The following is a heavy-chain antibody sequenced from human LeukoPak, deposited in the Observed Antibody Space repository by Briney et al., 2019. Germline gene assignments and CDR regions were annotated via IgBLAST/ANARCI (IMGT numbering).Heavy chain of an antibody. CDR2: ISSSSSTI. CDR1: GFTFNNYG. V-gene: IGHV3-48*01. Sequence: GGSLRLSCAASGFTFNNYGMHWVRQAPGKGLEWVSYISSSSSTIYYADSVKGRFTISRDNAKNSLYLQMNSLRAEDTAVYYCATPLLQRVYWGQGTLVTVSS. D-gene: IGHD1-26*01. J-gene: IGHJ4*02. CDR3: ATPLLQRVY.